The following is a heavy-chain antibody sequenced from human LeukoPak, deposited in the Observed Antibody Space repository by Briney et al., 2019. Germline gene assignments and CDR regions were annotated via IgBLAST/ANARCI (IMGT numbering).Heavy chain of an antibody. CDR2: ISSSSSYI. J-gene: IGHJ4*02. D-gene: IGHD6-19*01. Sequence: GGSLRLSCAASGFTFSSYSMNGVRQAPGKGLEGVSSISSSSSYIYYADSVKGRFTIYRDNAKNSLYLQMNSLRAEDTAVYYCARDPPYSSGTIDYWGQGTLVTVSS. CDR1: GFTFSSYS. CDR3: ARDPPYSSGTIDY. V-gene: IGHV3-21*01.